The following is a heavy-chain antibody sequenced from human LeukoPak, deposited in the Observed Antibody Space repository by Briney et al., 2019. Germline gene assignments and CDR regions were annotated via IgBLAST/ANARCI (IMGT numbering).Heavy chain of an antibody. J-gene: IGHJ4*02. CDR2: IKQDGSEK. CDR1: GFTFSSYW. D-gene: IGHD4-17*01. CDR3: ARAFYGDYGDY. Sequence: TGGPLRLSCAASGFTFSSYWMSWVRQAPGKGREWVANIKQDGSEKYYVDSVKGRFTISRDNAKNSLYLQMNSLRAEDTAVYYCARAFYGDYGDYWGQGTLVTVSS. V-gene: IGHV3-7*03.